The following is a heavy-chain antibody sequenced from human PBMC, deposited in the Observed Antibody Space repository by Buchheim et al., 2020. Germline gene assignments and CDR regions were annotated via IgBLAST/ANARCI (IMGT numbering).Heavy chain of an antibody. Sequence: EVLLVESGGNLVQPGGSLRLSCAASGFTFTTSSMSWVRQAPGKGLEWVANINRDGSDKSYVDSVRGRFTISRDNAKNSLYLQMNRLRVEDTAVYFCARFHEWWTFNYFDYWGQGTL. CDR1: GFTFTTSS. D-gene: IGHD2-15*01. J-gene: IGHJ4*02. V-gene: IGHV3-7*01. CDR3: ARFHEWWTFNYFDY. CDR2: INRDGSDK.